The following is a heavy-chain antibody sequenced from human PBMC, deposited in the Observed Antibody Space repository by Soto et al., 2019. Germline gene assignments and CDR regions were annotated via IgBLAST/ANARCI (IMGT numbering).Heavy chain of an antibody. D-gene: IGHD3-10*01. CDR3: AASYGSGYRAFDY. J-gene: IGHJ4*02. CDR1: GDTFSFYT. Sequence: QVQLVQSGTEVKKPGSSVKVSCKASGDTFSFYTINWVRQAPGLGLEWVGRINPIVSMSNYAQKFQGRVSMTADKSTSTAYMELRSLIADYTTMYFCAASYGSGYRAFDYWGQGALVIVSS. CDR2: INPIVSMS. V-gene: IGHV1-69*02.